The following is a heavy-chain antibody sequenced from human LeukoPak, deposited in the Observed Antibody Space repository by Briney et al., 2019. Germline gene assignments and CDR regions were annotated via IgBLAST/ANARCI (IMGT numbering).Heavy chain of an antibody. J-gene: IGHJ4*02. CDR3: ARARGSYSHDY. Sequence: GGSLRLSCAASGFTFSSYWMSWVRQAPGKGLEWVANIKQDGSEKYHVDSVKGRFTISRDNAKNSLYLQMNSLRAEDTAVYYCARARGSYSHDYWGQGTLVTVSS. CDR2: IKQDGSEK. CDR1: GFTFSSYW. V-gene: IGHV3-7*01. D-gene: IGHD1-26*01.